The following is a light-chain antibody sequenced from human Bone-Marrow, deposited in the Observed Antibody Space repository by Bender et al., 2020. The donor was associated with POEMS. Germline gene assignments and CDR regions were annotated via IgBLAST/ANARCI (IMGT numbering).Light chain of an antibody. CDR2: QDN. J-gene: IGLJ1*01. CDR1: KLGDKY. V-gene: IGLV3-1*01. Sequence: SYELTQPPSVSVSPGQTASITCSGDKLGDKYAYWYQQQPGQSPVLVIYQDNKRAPGIPERFSGSNSGNTATLTISGAQAMDEADYYCQAWDSRTGIFGTGTKVTVL. CDR3: QAWDSRTGI.